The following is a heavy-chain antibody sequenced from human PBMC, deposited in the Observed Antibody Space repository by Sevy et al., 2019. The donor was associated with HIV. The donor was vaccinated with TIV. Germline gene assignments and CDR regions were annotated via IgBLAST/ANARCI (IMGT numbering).Heavy chain of an antibody. J-gene: IGHJ3*02. V-gene: IGHV3-21*01. D-gene: IGHD3-22*01. CDR3: ARDAALSNYYDSSGYPNAFDI. Sequence: GGSLRLSCAASGFTFSSYSMNWVRQAPVKGLEWVSSISSSISYIYYADSVKGRFTISRDNAKNSLYLQMNSLRAEDTAVYYCARDAALSNYYDSSGYPNAFDIWGQGTMVTVSS. CDR1: GFTFSSYS. CDR2: ISSSISYI.